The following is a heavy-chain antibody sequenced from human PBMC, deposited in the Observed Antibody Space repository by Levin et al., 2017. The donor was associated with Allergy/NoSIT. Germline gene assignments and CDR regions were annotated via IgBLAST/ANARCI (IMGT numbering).Heavy chain of an antibody. J-gene: IGHJ2*01. CDR2: ISGSGGST. V-gene: IGHV3-23*01. CDR3: AKDHIVVVPAAIRYFDL. CDR1: GFTFSSYA. D-gene: IGHD2-2*01. Sequence: GESLKISCAASGFTFSSYAMSWVRQAPGKGLEWVSAISGSGGSTYYADSVKGRFTISRDNSKNTLYLQMNSLRAEDTAVYYCAKDHIVVVPAAIRYFDLWGRGTLVTVSS.